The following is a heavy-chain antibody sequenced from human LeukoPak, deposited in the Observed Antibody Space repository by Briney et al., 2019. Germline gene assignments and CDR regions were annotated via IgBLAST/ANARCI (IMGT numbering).Heavy chain of an antibody. CDR1: GYSFTSYW. J-gene: IGHJ1*01. Sequence: GESLKISCKGSGYSFTSYWIGWVRQMPGKGLEWMGIIYPGDSDTRYSPSFQGQVTISADKSISTAYLQWSSLKASDTAMYYCARSGYSSRWDHTPFQHWGQGTLVTVSS. CDR2: IYPGDSDT. D-gene: IGHD6-13*01. CDR3: ARSGYSSRWDHTPFQH. V-gene: IGHV5-51*01.